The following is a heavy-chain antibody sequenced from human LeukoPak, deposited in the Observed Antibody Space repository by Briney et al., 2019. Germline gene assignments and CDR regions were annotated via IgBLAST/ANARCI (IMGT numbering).Heavy chain of an antibody. D-gene: IGHD1-1*01. CDR2: INHSGST. CDR1: GGSISSGGYY. J-gene: IGHJ5*02. V-gene: IGHV4-30-2*01. Sequence: SQTLSLTCTVSGGSISSGGYYWSWIRQPPGKGLEWIGEINHSGSTNYNPSLKSRVTISVDTSKNQFSLKLSSVTAADTAVYYCARGTTGDPWGQGTLVTVSS. CDR3: ARGTTGDP.